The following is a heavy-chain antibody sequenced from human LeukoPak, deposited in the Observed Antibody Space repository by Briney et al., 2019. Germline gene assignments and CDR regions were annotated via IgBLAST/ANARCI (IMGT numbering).Heavy chain of an antibody. J-gene: IGHJ4*02. V-gene: IGHV4-59*01. Sequence: SETLSLTCTVSGGSISSYYWSWIRQPPGKGLEWIGYIYYSGSTNYNPSLKSRVTISVDTSKNQFSLKLSSVTAADTAVYYCARHDDSSGYYSYWGQGTLVTVSS. CDR1: GGSISSYY. CDR3: ARHDDSSGYYSY. D-gene: IGHD3-22*01. CDR2: IYYSGST.